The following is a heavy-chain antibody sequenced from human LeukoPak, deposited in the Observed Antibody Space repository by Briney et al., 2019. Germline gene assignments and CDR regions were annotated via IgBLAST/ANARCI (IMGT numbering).Heavy chain of an antibody. V-gene: IGHV3-23*01. CDR1: GFTFSSYA. J-gene: IGHJ4*02. D-gene: IGHD3-10*01. Sequence: GGSLRLSCAASGFTFSSYAMSWVRQAPGKGLEWVSAISGSGGSTYYADSVKGRFTISRDNSKNTLYLQMSSLRAEDTAVYYCAKDNNYYGSGSSSFDYWGQGTLVTVSS. CDR2: ISGSGGST. CDR3: AKDNNYYGSGSSSFDY.